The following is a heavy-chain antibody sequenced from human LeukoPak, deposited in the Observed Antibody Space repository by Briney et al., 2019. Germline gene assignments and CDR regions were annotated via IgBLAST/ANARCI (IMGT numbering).Heavy chain of an antibody. J-gene: IGHJ5*02. V-gene: IGHV1-8*01. CDR1: GYTFTTYD. CDR2: MNPNSGNA. Sequence: ASVKVSCKAPGYTFTTYDINWVRQATGQGLEWMGWMNPNSGNAGYTQKFQGRVTMTSNTSISTAYMELSSLRSEDTAVYYCARGRGSGHKENWFDPWGQGTLVTVSS. CDR3: ARGRGSGHKENWFDP. D-gene: IGHD6-19*01.